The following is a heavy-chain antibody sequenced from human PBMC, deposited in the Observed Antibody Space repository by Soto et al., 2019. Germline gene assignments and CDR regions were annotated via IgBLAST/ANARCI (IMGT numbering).Heavy chain of an antibody. CDR3: ARQDLYCRGWYLFDY. J-gene: IGHJ4*02. D-gene: IGHD6-19*01. CDR1: GGSISSSSYY. CDR2: IYYSGST. V-gene: IGHV4-39*01. Sequence: QLQLQESGPGLVKPSETLSLTCTVSGGSISSSSYYWGWIRQPPGKGLERIGSIYYSGSTYYNPSRKSRVTISVEASKNHFYLKLSSVTAADTAVYYCARQDLYCRGWYLFDYWGQGTLVTVSS.